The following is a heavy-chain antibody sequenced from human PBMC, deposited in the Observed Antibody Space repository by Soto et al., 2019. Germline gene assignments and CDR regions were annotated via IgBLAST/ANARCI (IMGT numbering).Heavy chain of an antibody. CDR2: INHSGST. Sequence: SLTCAVYGGSFSGYYWSCIRQPPGKGLEWIGEINHSGSTNYNPSLKSRVTISVDTSKNQFSLKLSSVTAADTAVYYCAREGIVVVYGMDVWGQGTTVTVSS. V-gene: IGHV4-34*01. J-gene: IGHJ6*02. CDR1: GGSFSGYY. D-gene: IGHD2-2*01. CDR3: AREGIVVVYGMDV.